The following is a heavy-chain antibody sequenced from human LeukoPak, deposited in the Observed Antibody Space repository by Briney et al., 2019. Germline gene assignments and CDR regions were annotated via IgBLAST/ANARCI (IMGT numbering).Heavy chain of an antibody. V-gene: IGHV3-7*01. CDR1: GFTFSSYW. Sequence: GGSLRLSCAASGFTFSSYWMSWVRRAPGKGVEWVANIKHDGREKYYVDPVKGRFTISRNNAKNSLYLQMNSLRADDTAVYYCARVDSYGDRFDPWGQGTLVTVSS. J-gene: IGHJ5*02. CDR2: IKHDGREK. CDR3: ARVDSYGDRFDP. D-gene: IGHD5-18*01.